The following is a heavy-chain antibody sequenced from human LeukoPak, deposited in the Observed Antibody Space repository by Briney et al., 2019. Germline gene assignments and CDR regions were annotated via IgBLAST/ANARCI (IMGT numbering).Heavy chain of an antibody. D-gene: IGHD3-22*01. CDR3: AKDQGEIEVVMYFDY. CDR1: GFTFSSYG. CDR2: IWYDGSNK. J-gene: IGHJ4*02. Sequence: GGSLRLSRAASGFTFSSYGMHWVRQAPGKGLEWVAVIWYDGSNKYYADSVKGRFTISRDNSKNTLYLQMNSLRAEDTAVYYCAKDQGEIEVVMYFDYWGQGTLVTVSS. V-gene: IGHV3-33*06.